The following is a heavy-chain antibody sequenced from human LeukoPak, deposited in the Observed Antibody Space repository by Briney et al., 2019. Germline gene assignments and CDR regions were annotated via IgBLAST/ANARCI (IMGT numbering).Heavy chain of an antibody. Sequence: SETLSLTCAVYGGSFSGYYCNWIRQPPGKGLEWIGEINHSGSTNYNPSLKSRVTISVDTSKTQFSLKLSSVTAADTAVYYCASDGGWGVRGVRNMRYYYYGMDVWGQGTRVSVSS. CDR1: GGSFSGYY. CDR3: ASDGGWGVRGVRNMRYYYYGMDV. V-gene: IGHV4-34*01. J-gene: IGHJ6*02. D-gene: IGHD3-10*01. CDR2: INHSGST.